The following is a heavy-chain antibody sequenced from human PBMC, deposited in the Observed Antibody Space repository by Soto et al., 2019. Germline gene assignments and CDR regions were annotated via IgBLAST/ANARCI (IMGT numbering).Heavy chain of an antibody. CDR1: GFTFSSYW. V-gene: IGHV3-74*01. Sequence: EVQLVESGGGLVQPGGSLRLSCAASGFTFSSYWMHWVRQAPGKGLVWVSRINSDGSSTSYADSVKGRFTISRDNAKNTLYLQMNRLRAEDTAVYYCARVMYYGDFDAQHYYYYMDVWGKGTTFTVS. CDR3: ARVMYYGDFDAQHYYYYMDV. J-gene: IGHJ6*03. D-gene: IGHD4-17*01. CDR2: INSDGSST.